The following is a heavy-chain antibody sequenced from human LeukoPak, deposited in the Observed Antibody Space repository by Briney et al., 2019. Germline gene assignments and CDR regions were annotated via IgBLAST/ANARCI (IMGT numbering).Heavy chain of an antibody. Sequence: ASVKVSCKASGYTFTSYSISRVRQAPGQGLEWMGWISAYNGNTIYAQKVKGRVTMTTDTSTSTAYMELRSLKSDDTAVYYCARASYCSGGSCYSDYWGQGTLVTVSS. D-gene: IGHD2-15*01. CDR1: GYTFTSYS. J-gene: IGHJ4*02. CDR3: ARASYCSGGSCYSDY. V-gene: IGHV1-18*01. CDR2: ISAYNGNT.